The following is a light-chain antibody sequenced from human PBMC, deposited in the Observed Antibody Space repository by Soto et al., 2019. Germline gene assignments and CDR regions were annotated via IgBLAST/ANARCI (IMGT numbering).Light chain of an antibody. J-gene: IGKJ2*01. V-gene: IGKV3-20*01. CDR1: QTVRSSY. CDR3: HQYGSSSNT. Sequence: DMVLTQSPGTLSLSSGETATLSCRASQTVRSSYLAWYQQKPGQAPRLLIYAASSRATGIPDRFSGSGSGTDFTLTISRLEPGDFAVYYCHQYGSSSNTFGQGTKLEIK. CDR2: AAS.